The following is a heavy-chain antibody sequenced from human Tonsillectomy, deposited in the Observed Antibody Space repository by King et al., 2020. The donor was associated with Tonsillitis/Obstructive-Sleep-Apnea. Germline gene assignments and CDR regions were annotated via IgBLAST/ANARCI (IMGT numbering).Heavy chain of an antibody. CDR3: ARRPCISWGAAYFDY. D-gene: IGHD1-14*01. J-gene: IGHJ4*02. V-gene: IGHV5-51*01. Sequence: VQLVESGAEVKKPGESLKISCRGSGYSFPNYWIAWVRQMPGKGLEWMAITYPGDSDTRYSPSFQGQVTISADKSINTAYLQWSSLKTSDTAMYYCARRPCISWGAAYFDYWGQGTLVTVSS. CDR2: TYPGDSDT. CDR1: GYSFPNYW.